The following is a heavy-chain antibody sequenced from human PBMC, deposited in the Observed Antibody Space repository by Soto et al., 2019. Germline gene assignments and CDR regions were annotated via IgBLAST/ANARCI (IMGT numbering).Heavy chain of an antibody. CDR2: INHSGST. CDR3: ARGAVQGGPPDKYYFDS. V-gene: IGHV4-34*01. J-gene: IGHJ4*01. CDR1: GGSFSGHY. D-gene: IGHD6-19*01. Sequence: QVQLQQWGAGLLNPSETLALTCAVYGGSFSGHYWSWIRQTPGKGLECMGEINHSGSTNQNPSLKRRVSITVDTSNNQCPLKLGSVTATDTAVYYCARGAVQGGPPDKYYFDSSGHGTLVTVSS.